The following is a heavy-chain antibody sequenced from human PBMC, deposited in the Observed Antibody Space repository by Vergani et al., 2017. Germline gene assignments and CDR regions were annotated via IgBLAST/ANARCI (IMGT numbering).Heavy chain of an antibody. V-gene: IGHV3-21*01. D-gene: IGHD2-15*01. CDR1: GFTFSSYS. CDR2: ISSSSSYI. J-gene: IGHJ4*02. Sequence: EVQLVESGGGLVKPGGSLRLSCAASGFTFSSYSMNWVRQAPGKGLEWVSSISSSSSYIYYADSVKGRFTISRDNAKNSLYLQMNSLRAEDTAVYYCARVTGCGGSCSPFDYWGQGTLVTVSS. CDR3: ARVTGCGGSCSPFDY.